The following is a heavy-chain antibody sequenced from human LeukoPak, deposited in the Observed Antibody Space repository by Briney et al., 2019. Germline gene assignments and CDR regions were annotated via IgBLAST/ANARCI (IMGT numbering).Heavy chain of an antibody. D-gene: IGHD6-13*01. Sequence: ASVKVSCKASGYTFTNYDIHWVRQATGQGLEWMGWMNPYSANTGYARTFQGRITITRNTSISTAYMELSNLKSEDTAVYYCARTQQLVLRSPLDPWAREPWSPSPQ. CDR3: ARTQQLVLRSPLDP. CDR2: MNPYSANT. V-gene: IGHV1-8*03. CDR1: GYTFTNYD. J-gene: IGHJ5*02.